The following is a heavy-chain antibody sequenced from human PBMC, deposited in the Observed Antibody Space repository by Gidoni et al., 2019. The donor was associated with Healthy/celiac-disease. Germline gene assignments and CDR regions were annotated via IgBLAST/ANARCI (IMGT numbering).Heavy chain of an antibody. CDR1: GGSFSGYY. V-gene: IGHV4-34*01. J-gene: IGHJ4*01. CDR3: ARSRISDY. D-gene: IGHD3-10*01. CDR2: INHSGST. Sequence: QVQLQQWGAGLLKPSETLSLTCAVYGGSFSGYYWSWIRQPPGKGLEWIGEINHSGSTNYNPSLKSRVTISVDTSKNQFSLKLSSVTAADTAVYYCARSRISDYWGHGTLVTVSS.